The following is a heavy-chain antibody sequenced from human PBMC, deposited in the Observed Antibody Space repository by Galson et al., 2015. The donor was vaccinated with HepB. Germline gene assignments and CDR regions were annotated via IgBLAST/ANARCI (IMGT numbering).Heavy chain of an antibody. V-gene: IGHV5-10-1*01. J-gene: IGHJ6*02. Sequence: QSGAEVKKPGESLRISCKGSGYTFTTYWISWVRQMPGKGLEWMGRIDPSDSYTNYSPSLQGHVTISADKSISTAYLRWSSLKASDTAIYYCARGRGYSGYDWKDLGRYGMDVWGQGTTVTVSS. D-gene: IGHD5-12*01. CDR3: ARGRGYSGYDWKDLGRYGMDV. CDR1: GYTFTTYW. CDR2: IDPSDSYT.